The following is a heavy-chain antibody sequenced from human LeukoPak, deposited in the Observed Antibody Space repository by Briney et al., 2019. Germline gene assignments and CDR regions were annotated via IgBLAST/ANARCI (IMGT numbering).Heavy chain of an antibody. J-gene: IGHJ4*02. CDR1: GYTFTSYG. CDR3: ARVGYYGSGSYYYTNLPFDY. Sequence: ASVKVSCKASGYTFTSYGISWVRQAPGQGLEWMGWISAYNGNTNSAQKLQGRVTMTTDTSTSTASMDLRSLRSDDTAVYFCARVGYYGSGSYYYTNLPFDYWGQGTLVTVSS. CDR2: ISAYNGNT. V-gene: IGHV1-18*01. D-gene: IGHD3-10*01.